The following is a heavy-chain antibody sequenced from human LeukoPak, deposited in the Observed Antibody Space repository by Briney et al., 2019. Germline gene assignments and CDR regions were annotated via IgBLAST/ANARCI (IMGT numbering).Heavy chain of an antibody. CDR3: AKGGYYSGSGSHNYFDY. J-gene: IGHJ4*02. D-gene: IGHD3-10*01. CDR2: INWNGGST. Sequence: GGSLRLSCAASGFTFDDYGMSWVRQAPGKGLEWVSGINWNGGSTGYADSVKGRFTISRDNAKNSLYLQMNSLRAEDTALYYCAKGGYYSGSGSHNYFDYWGQGTLVTVSS. CDR1: GFTFDDYG. V-gene: IGHV3-20*04.